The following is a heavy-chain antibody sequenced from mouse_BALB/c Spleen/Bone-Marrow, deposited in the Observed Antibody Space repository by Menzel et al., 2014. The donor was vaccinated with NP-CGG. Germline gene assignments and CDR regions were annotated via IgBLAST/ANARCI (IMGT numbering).Heavy chain of an antibody. D-gene: IGHD2-14*01. CDR3: ARYRLGTYFDY. CDR1: GFNIKDTY. CDR2: TDPANGNT. J-gene: IGHJ2*01. Sequence: VQLQQSGAELVKPGASVKSSCTASGFNIKDTYMHWVKQRPEQGLEWIGGTDPANGNTKYDPKFQGKATITADTSSNTAYLQLSSLTSEDTAVYYCARYRLGTYFDYWGQGTTLTVSS. V-gene: IGHV14-3*02.